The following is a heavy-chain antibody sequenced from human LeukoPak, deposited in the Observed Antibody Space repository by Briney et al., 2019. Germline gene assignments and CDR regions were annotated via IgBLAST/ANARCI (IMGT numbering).Heavy chain of an antibody. CDR1: GFTFSSYA. CDR2: ISGRGGSP. V-gene: IGHV3-23*01. D-gene: IGHD3-10*01. CDR3: AKDTLGAGSGFDY. J-gene: IGHJ4*02. Sequence: GGSLRLSCAASGFTFSSYAMSWVRQAPGKGLEWVSAISGRGGSPYYADSVKGRFPIPRDNSKNTLYLQMNSLRAEETGVYYCAKDTLGAGSGFDYWGQGTLVTVSS.